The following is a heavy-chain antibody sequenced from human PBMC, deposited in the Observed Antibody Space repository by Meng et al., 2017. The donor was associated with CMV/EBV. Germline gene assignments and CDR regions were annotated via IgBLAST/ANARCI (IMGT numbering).Heavy chain of an antibody. J-gene: IGHJ6*02. Sequence: GESLKISCAASGFTFSSYWMSWVRQALGKGLEWVANIKQDGSEKYYVDSVKGRFTISRDNAKNSLYLQMNSLRAEDTAVYYCARAHDYGDYARGWCGMDVWGQGTTVTVSS. CDR3: ARAHDYGDYARGWCGMDV. D-gene: IGHD4-17*01. CDR1: GFTFSSYW. CDR2: IKQDGSEK. V-gene: IGHV3-7*03.